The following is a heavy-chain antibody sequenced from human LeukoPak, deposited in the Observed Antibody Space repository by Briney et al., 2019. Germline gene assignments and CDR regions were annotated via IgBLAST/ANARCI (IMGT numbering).Heavy chain of an antibody. CDR2: IYPGDSDT. CDR3: ARLIAGYGSGSYYLDY. J-gene: IGHJ4*02. CDR1: GYSFTSYW. Sequence: GESLQISCKGSGYSFTSYWIGWGRRLPGKGLDWLGIIYPGDSDTRYSPSFQGQVTISADKSISTAYLQWSSLKASDTAMYYCARLIAGYGSGSYYLDYWGQGTLVTVSS. V-gene: IGHV5-51*01. D-gene: IGHD3-10*01.